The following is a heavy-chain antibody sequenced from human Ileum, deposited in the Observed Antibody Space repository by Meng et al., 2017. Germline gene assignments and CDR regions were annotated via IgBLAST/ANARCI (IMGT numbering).Heavy chain of an antibody. CDR3: ARDGGAAPDYFDY. D-gene: IGHD3-16*01. V-gene: IGHV6-1*01. CDR2: TYYRSKWYN. CDR1: GDSVSSNSAA. J-gene: IGHJ4*02. Sequence: QVQLQHSGPGLVMPSQTLSLSCAIPGDSVSSNSAAWNWIRQSPSRGLEWLGRTYYRSKWYNNYAVSVRSRISINPDTSKNQFSLQLNSVTPEDTAVYYCARDGGAAPDYFDYWGQGTLVTVSS.